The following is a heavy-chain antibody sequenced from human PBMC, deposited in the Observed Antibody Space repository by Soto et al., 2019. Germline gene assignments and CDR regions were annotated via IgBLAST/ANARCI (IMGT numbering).Heavy chain of an antibody. D-gene: IGHD1-1*01. Sequence: SGPTLVNPTQTLTLTFTFSGFSLITSGLGVGWIRQPPGKALEWLALIYWDDDKRYSPSLKSRLIITKDTSKNQVVLTMTNMDPVDTATYYCAHRHHDDGLNNWFDPWGQGTLVTVSS. V-gene: IGHV2-5*02. J-gene: IGHJ5*02. CDR1: GFSLITSGLG. CDR2: IYWDDDK. CDR3: AHRHHDDGLNNWFDP.